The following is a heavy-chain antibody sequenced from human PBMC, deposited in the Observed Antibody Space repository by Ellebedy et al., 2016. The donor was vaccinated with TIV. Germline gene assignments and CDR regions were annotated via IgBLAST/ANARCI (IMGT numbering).Heavy chain of an antibody. D-gene: IGHD2-21*01. CDR1: GFSFSSFW. CDR2: IKEDGSEK. V-gene: IGHV3-7*01. CDR3: AREVGGGGAY. J-gene: IGHJ4*02. Sequence: GGSLRLSXAASGFSFSSFWMSWVRQAPGKGLEWVANIKEDGSEKHHADSVKGRFTISRDNAKNSLYLQMNSLRAEDTAVYYCAREVGGGGAYWGQGTLVTVSS.